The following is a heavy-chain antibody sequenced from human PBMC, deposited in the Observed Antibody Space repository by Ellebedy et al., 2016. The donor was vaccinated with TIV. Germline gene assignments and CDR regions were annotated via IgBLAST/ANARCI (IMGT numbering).Heavy chain of an antibody. CDR3: ASPLDPVGSKDAGAGPKSRQFDY. CDR2: INPSGGST. Sequence: ASVKVSXXASGYTFTSYYMHWVRQAPGQGLEWMGIINPSGGSTSYAQKFQGRVTMTRDTSTNTAYMELSSLRSEDTAVYYCASPLDPVGSKDAGAGPKSRQFDYWGQGTLVTVSS. V-gene: IGHV1-46*01. CDR1: GYTFTSYY. J-gene: IGHJ4*02. D-gene: IGHD1-26*01.